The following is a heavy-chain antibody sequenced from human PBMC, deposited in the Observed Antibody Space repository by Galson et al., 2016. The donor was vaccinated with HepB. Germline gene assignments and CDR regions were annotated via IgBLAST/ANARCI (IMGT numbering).Heavy chain of an antibody. CDR2: IGSSGRPI. V-gene: IGHV3-48*03. CDR1: GFSFNKYH. D-gene: IGHD1-14*01. CDR3: AGDSGRTGAWDF. Sequence: SLRLSCAASGFSFNKYHMNWARQAPGKGLEWVAYIGSSGRPIFYRDSVKGRFTISRDNAQNSLYLALSDLRAEDSAVYYCAGDSGRTGAWDFWGQGTLVTVSS. J-gene: IGHJ4*02.